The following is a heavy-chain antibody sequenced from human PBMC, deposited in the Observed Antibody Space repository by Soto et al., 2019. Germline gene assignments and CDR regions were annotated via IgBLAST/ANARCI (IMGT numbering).Heavy chain of an antibody. CDR1: GGSFTSNNW. CDR3: ARRDHGTSVDY. V-gene: IGHV4-4*02. J-gene: IGHJ4*02. CDR2: IYRTGST. Sequence: SETLSLTCAVSGGSFTSNNWWTWVRQPPGQGLEWIGEIYRTGSTNYNPSLKSRVTISLDKSENQFSLKVTSLTAADTAVYYCARRDHGTSVDYWGQGTLVTVSS. D-gene: IGHD1-7*01.